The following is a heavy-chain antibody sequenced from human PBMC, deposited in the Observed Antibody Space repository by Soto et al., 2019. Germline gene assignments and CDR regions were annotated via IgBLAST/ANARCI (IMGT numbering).Heavy chain of an antibody. J-gene: IGHJ4*02. Sequence: QVQLQESGPGLVKPSQTLSLTCTVSGASISSRTDYWTWVRQHPGEGLAWIGYLYDSETTHYNPSLRSRISIAVDTSNNHFSPNMRSVTAADTAVYFCAKSSGGFGDLKSWGQGTLVVVSS. CDR3: AKSSGGFGDLKS. V-gene: IGHV4-31*03. CDR2: LYDSETT. CDR1: GASISSRTDY. D-gene: IGHD3-10*01.